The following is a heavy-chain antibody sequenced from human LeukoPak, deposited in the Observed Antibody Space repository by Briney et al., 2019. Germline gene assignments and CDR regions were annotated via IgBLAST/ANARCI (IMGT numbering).Heavy chain of an antibody. V-gene: IGHV1-46*01. D-gene: IGHD3-10*01. CDR2: INPSGGST. CDR1: GYTFTSYY. CDR3: ARDKDGSGSFYYYMDV. Sequence: ASVKVSCKASGYTFTSYYMHWARQAPGQGLEWMGIINPSGGSTSYAQKFQGRVTMTRDTSTSTVYMELSSLRSEDTAVYYCARDKDGSGSFYYYMDVWGKGTTVTVSS. J-gene: IGHJ6*03.